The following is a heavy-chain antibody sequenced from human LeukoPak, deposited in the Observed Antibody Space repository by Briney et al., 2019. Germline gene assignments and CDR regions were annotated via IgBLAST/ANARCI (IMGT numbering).Heavy chain of an antibody. D-gene: IGHD6-19*01. Sequence: GGSLGLSCAASGFIFTNYAMSWVRQAPGEGLEWVSVISGSGGTTYYTDSVKGRFTISRDNSKSMLYLQMNSLRAEDTAIYYCAKAVAGNLKPNYSDCWGQGTLVTVSS. V-gene: IGHV3-23*01. J-gene: IGHJ4*02. CDR1: GFIFTNYA. CDR3: AKAVAGNLKPNYSDC. CDR2: ISGSGGTT.